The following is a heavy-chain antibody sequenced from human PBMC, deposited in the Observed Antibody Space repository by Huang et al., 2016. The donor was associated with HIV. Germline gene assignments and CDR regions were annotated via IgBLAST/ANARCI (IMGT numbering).Heavy chain of an antibody. CDR3: ATDSVDYIPHRYTAMVN. Sequence: QVQLVQSGAEVKKPGASVKVSCKVSGYTLTELSMHWVRQAPGKGLEWMGGFDPEDGETIYEQKFQGRVTMTEDTSTDTAYMELSSLRSEDTAVYYWATDSVDYIPHRYTAMVNWGQGTLVTVSS. D-gene: IGHD5-18*01. J-gene: IGHJ4*02. V-gene: IGHV1-24*01. CDR1: GYTLTELS. CDR2: FDPEDGET.